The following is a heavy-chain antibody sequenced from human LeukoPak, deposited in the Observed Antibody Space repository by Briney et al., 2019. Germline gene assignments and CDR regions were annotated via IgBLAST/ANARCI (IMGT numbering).Heavy chain of an antibody. D-gene: IGHD4-17*01. Sequence: ASVKVSCKASGYTFTGYYMHWVRQAPGQGLEWMGWINPKSGGTNNAQNSQGRVTMTWDTSISTAYMELSRLRSDDTAVYYCARDYGVHAEYFQHWGQGTLVTVSS. V-gene: IGHV1-2*02. J-gene: IGHJ1*01. CDR2: INPKSGGT. CDR1: GYTFTGYY. CDR3: ARDYGVHAEYFQH.